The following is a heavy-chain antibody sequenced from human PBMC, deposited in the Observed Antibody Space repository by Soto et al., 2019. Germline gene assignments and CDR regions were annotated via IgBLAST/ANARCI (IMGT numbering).Heavy chain of an antibody. Sequence: QVQLQQWGAGLLKPSETLSLTCAVYGGSFSGYYWSWIRQPPGKGLEWIGEINHSGSTNYNPSLKSRVALSVDTSKHQFSLKLSSVTAADTAVSYCASYGGYYFDYWGQGTLVSVSS. J-gene: IGHJ4*02. CDR1: GGSFSGYY. CDR2: INHSGST. V-gene: IGHV4-34*01. CDR3: ASYGGYYFDY. D-gene: IGHD4-17*01.